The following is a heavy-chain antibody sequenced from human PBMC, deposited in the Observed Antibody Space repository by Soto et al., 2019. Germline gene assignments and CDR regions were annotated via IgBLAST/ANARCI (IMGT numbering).Heavy chain of an antibody. CDR1: GFTFSNYD. V-gene: IGHV3-13*01. CDR2: IGSGGDT. D-gene: IGHD5-18*01. Sequence: EVRLLESGGGLVQPGGSLRLSCVASGFTFSNYDMHWVRQGAGEGLEWVAAIGSGGDTYYPGSVKGRFTISRENGNNSFYLQMNTLHYEDTALYYCARGLHSYGHDFWGQGTLVTVSS. J-gene: IGHJ4*02. CDR3: ARGLHSYGHDF.